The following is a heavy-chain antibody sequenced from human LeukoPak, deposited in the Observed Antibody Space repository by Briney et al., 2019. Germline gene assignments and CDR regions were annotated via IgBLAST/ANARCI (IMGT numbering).Heavy chain of an antibody. Sequence: GGSLRLSCAASGFTFSSYAMSWVRQAPGKGLEWVSAISGSGGSTYYADSVKGRFTISRDNSKNTLYLQMNSPRAEDTAVYYCAKDSYYYGSGSYSPWGQGTLVTVSS. CDR3: AKDSYYYGSGSYSP. D-gene: IGHD3-10*01. V-gene: IGHV3-23*01. CDR2: ISGSGGST. CDR1: GFTFSSYA. J-gene: IGHJ5*02.